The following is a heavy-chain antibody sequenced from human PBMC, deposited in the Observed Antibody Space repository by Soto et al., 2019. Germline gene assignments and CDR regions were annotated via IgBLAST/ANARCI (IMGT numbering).Heavy chain of an antibody. J-gene: IGHJ5*02. CDR2: IFSNDER. V-gene: IGHV2-26*01. Sequence: QVTLKESGPVLVKPTETLTLTCTVSGFSLSNAGMGVSWIRQPPGKALEWLAHIFSNDERRFSTSLKNRLTISKDSFNSQVLLIMTNMDLVDTATYYCAQTEDGGRSRTPAGWFDAWGQGTLVTVSS. D-gene: IGHD2-15*01. CDR3: AQTEDGGRSRTPAGWFDA. CDR1: GFSLSNAGMG.